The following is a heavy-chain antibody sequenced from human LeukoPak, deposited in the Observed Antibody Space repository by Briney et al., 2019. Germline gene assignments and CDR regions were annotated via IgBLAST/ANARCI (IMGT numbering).Heavy chain of an antibody. V-gene: IGHV3-23*01. CDR1: GFTFSSYG. CDR3: AKDTMVRGVISRFDP. Sequence: GGSLRLSCAASGFTFSSYGMSWVRQAPGKGLEWVSAISGSGGSTYYADSVKGRFTISRDNSKNTLYLQMNSLRAEDTAVYYCAKDTMVRGVISRFDPWGQGTLVTVSS. CDR2: ISGSGGST. J-gene: IGHJ5*02. D-gene: IGHD3-10*01.